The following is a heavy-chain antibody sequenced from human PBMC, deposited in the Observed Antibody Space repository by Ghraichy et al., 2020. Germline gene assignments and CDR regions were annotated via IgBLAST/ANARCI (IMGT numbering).Heavy chain of an antibody. CDR3: ARDRTEPNFDY. Sequence: GESLNISCAASGFSFGGYSMNWVRQAPGKGLEWLSYISSASDATRYADYVKGRFTISRDNAKNSLYLQMNSLREEDTAVYYCARDRTEPNFDYWGQGTLVAVSS. V-gene: IGHV3-48*02. CDR1: GFSFGGYS. J-gene: IGHJ4*02. D-gene: IGHD1-14*01. CDR2: ISSASDAT.